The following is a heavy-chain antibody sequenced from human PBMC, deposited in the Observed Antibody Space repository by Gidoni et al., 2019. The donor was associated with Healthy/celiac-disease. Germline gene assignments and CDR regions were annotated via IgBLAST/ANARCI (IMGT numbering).Heavy chain of an antibody. V-gene: IGHV4-39*01. D-gene: IGHD2-15*01. Sequence: QLQLQESGPGLVKPSETLSLTCTVSGGSISSSSYYWGWIRQPPGKGLEWIGSIYYSGSTYYNPSLKSRVTISVDTSKNQFSLKLSSVTAADTAVYYCARRIFGFGVVVAATGWFDPWGQGTLVTVSS. CDR1: GGSISSSSYY. CDR2: IYYSGST. CDR3: ARRIFGFGVVVAATGWFDP. J-gene: IGHJ5*02.